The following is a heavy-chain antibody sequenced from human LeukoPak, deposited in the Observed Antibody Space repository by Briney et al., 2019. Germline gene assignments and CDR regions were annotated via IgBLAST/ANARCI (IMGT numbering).Heavy chain of an antibody. CDR2: FYSDDIT. CDR3: ARRLSTGYYEF. D-gene: IGHD3-9*01. CDR1: GFTVSSSY. Sequence: PGGSLRLSCAASGFTVSSSYMSWVRQAPGKGLEWVSVFYSDDITYYANSVKGRFTISRDNSKSMLYLQMNSLRVEDTAVYYCARRLSTGYYEFWGQGTLVTVSS. J-gene: IGHJ4*02. V-gene: IGHV3-66*01.